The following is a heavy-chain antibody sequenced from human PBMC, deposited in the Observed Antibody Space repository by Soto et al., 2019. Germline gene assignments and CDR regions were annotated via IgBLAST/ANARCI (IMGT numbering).Heavy chain of an antibody. CDR1: GFTFSSYG. V-gene: IGHV3-30*18. D-gene: IGHD3-22*01. CDR2: ISYDGSNK. J-gene: IGHJ6*02. Sequence: GGSLRLSCAASGFTFSSYGMHWVRQAPGKGLEWVAVISYDGSNKYYADSVKGRFTISGDNSKNTLYLQMNSLRAEDTAVYYCAKDASYYDSSGYYYYYYYGMDVWGQGTTVTVSS. CDR3: AKDASYYDSSGYYYYYYYGMDV.